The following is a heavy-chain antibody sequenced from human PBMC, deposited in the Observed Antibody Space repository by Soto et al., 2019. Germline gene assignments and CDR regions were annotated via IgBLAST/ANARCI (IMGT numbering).Heavy chain of an antibody. CDR1: GDSVSSNSAA. V-gene: IGHV6-1*01. CDR3: ARDHPMPHFDY. J-gene: IGHJ4*02. CDR2: TYYRSKWYN. Sequence: PSQTPSHTCAISGDSVSSNSAAWNWIRQSQSIALEWRERTYYRSKWYNDYTGCVKSRITIKENTSKNQISVQPNSETHEDTRVYYCARDHPMPHFDYWGQGTVVTVSS. D-gene: IGHD2-2*01.